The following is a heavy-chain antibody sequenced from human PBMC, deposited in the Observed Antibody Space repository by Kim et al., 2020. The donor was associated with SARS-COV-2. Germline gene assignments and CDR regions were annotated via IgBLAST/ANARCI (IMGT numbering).Heavy chain of an antibody. CDR1: GGSISSGGYY. V-gene: IGHV4-31*03. Sequence: SETLSLTCTVSGGSISSGGYYWSWIRQHPGKGLEWIGYIYYSGSTYYNPSLKRRVTISVDTSKNQFSLKLSSVTAADTAVYYCARGAEISSSWYGGLYYYGMDVWGQGTTVTVSS. J-gene: IGHJ6*02. CDR2: IYYSGST. CDR3: ARGAEISSSWYGGLYYYGMDV. D-gene: IGHD6-13*01.